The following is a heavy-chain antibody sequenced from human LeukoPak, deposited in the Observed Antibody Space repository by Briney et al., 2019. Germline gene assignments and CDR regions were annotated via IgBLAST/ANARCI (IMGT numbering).Heavy chain of an antibody. Sequence: GRSLRLSCAASGFTFSSYAMHWVRQAPGKGLEWVAVISYDGSNKYYADSVKGRFTISRDNSKNTLYLQMNSLRAEDTAVYYCARDGARKIKGEFAPWGQGTLVTVSS. CDR1: GFTFSSYA. CDR3: ARDGARKIKGEFAP. J-gene: IGHJ5*02. D-gene: IGHD3-10*01. CDR2: ISYDGSNK. V-gene: IGHV3-30*04.